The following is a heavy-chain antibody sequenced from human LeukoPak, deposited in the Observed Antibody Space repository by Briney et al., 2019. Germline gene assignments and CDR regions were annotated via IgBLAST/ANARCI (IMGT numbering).Heavy chain of an antibody. CDR1: GFTFSSYW. D-gene: IGHD5-18*01. V-gene: IGHV3-74*01. Sequence: PGGSLRLSCAASGFTFSSYWMHWVRQAPGKGLGWVSRINSDGSSTSYADSVKGRFTISRDNAKNTLYLQTDSLRAEDTAVYYCARDSGYSYGFPFDYWGQGALVTVPS. J-gene: IGHJ4*02. CDR2: INSDGSST. CDR3: ARDSGYSYGFPFDY.